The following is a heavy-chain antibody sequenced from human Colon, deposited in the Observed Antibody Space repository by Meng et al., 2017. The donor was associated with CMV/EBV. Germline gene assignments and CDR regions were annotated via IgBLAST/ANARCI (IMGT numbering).Heavy chain of an antibody. CDR1: GVSISNNDYY. Sequence: SETLSLTCTVSGVSISNNDYYWVWVRQPPGKGLEWIASISVTGATYKNPSLTSRVTISVDTSKNQFSLNLRSVTAADTAVYYCARGVPVLRFLEWLLHGMDVWGQGTTVTVSS. J-gene: IGHJ6*02. CDR3: ARGVPVLRFLEWLLHGMDV. CDR2: ISVTGAT. D-gene: IGHD3-3*01. V-gene: IGHV4-39*07.